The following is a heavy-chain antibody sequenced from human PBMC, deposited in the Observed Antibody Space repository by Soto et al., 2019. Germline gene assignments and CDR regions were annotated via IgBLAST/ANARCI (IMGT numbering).Heavy chain of an antibody. CDR3: ASPSYGSGNFY. CDR1: GYTFSNYL. D-gene: IGHD3-10*01. V-gene: IGHV1-3*01. CDR2: INAGNGNT. J-gene: IGHJ4*02. Sequence: QVQLAQSGAEVKKPGASVKVSCKASGYTFSNYLLHWVRQAPGQRLEWMGWINAGNGNTKYSQKFQGRVTLTRDTSASTAYMELSGLRSEDTAVYYCASPSYGSGNFYWGQGTLVTVSS.